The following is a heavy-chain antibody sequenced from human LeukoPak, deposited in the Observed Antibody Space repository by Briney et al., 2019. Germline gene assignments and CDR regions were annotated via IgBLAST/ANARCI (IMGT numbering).Heavy chain of an antibody. CDR3: ASRGIAEAGTLFDY. CDR1: GFTFSSYA. J-gene: IGHJ4*02. D-gene: IGHD6-13*01. V-gene: IGHV3-30*04. CDR2: ISYDGSNK. Sequence: GRSLRLSCAASGFTFSSYARHWVRQAPGKGLEWVAVISYDGSNKYYADSVKGRFTISRDNSKNTLYLQMNRLRAEDTAVYSCASRGIAEAGTLFDYWGQGALVTVSS.